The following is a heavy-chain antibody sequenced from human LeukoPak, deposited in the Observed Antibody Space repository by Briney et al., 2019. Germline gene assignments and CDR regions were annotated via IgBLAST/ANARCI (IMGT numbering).Heavy chain of an antibody. D-gene: IGHD5-18*01. V-gene: IGHV1-69*05. J-gene: IGHJ4*02. CDR3: ARSRLGALRGYSPFRY. CDR2: IIPIFGTA. Sequence: SVKVSCKASGGTFSSYAISWARQAPGQGLEWMGGIIPIFGTANYAQKFQGRVTITTDESTSTAYMELSSLRSEDTAVYYCARSRLGALRGYSPFRYWGQGTLVTVSS. CDR1: GGTFSSYA.